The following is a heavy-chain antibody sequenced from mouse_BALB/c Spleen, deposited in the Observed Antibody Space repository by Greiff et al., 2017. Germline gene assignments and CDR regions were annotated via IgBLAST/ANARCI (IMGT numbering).Heavy chain of an antibody. CDR2: ISSGSSTI. CDR3: ARSDYDGYYGAY. J-gene: IGHJ3*01. D-gene: IGHD2-3*01. Sequence: EVKLMESGGGLVQPGGSRKLSCAASGFTFSSFGMHWVRQAPEKGLEWVAYISSGSSTIYYADTVKGRFTISRDNPKNTLFLQMTSLRSEDTAMYYCARSDYDGYYGAYWGQGTLVTVSA. CDR1: GFTFSSFG. V-gene: IGHV5-17*02.